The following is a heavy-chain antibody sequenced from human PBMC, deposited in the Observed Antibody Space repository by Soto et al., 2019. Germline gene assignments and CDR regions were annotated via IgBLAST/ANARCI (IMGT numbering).Heavy chain of an antibody. J-gene: IGHJ6*04. CDR1: GYTFTSYS. D-gene: IGHD6-19*01. V-gene: IGHV1-3*01. Sequence: GSSCKVSCTSSGYTFTSYSIHWVRQAPGQRITWMGWINAGNGNTKYSQKFQGRVTITRDTSASTAYMELSSLRSEDTAVYYCARDGLGSSGVHDLGYSSHDVLSVCGKRTTGIVSS. CDR2: INAGNGNT. CDR3: ARDGLGSSGVHDLGYSSHDVLSV.